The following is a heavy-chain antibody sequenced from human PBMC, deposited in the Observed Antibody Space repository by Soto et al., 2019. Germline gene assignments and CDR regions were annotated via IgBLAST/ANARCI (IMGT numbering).Heavy chain of an antibody. J-gene: IGHJ4*02. CDR2: INHSGST. CDR1: GGSFSGYY. V-gene: IGHV4-34*01. D-gene: IGHD3-16*01. Sequence: QVQLQQWGAGLLKPSETLSLTCAVYGGSFSGYYWSWIRQPPGKGLEWIGEINHSGSTNYNPSLKARVPLSRDTPKNQFPLELSPVTAADTAVYYRARGLGRLRNRGDYWGQGTLVTVSS. CDR3: ARGLGRLRNRGDY.